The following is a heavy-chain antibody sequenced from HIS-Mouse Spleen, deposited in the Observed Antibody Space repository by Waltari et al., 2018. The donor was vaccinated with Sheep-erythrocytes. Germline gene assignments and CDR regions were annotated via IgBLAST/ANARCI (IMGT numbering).Heavy chain of an antibody. CDR2: IISSSSYI. Sequence: EVQLVESGGGLVKPGGSLRLSCAASGFTFSSYSMNWVRQAPGEGLEWVSAIISSSSYIYYADSVKGRFTISRDNAKNSLYLQMNSLRAEDTAVYYCARVASGATFDYWGQGTLVTVSS. CDR3: ARVASGATFDY. V-gene: IGHV3-21*01. CDR1: GFTFSSYS. D-gene: IGHD1-26*01. J-gene: IGHJ4*02.